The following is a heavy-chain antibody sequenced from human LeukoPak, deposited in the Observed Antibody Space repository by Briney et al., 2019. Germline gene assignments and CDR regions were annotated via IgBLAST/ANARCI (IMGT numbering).Heavy chain of an antibody. CDR1: GYSFGTYW. J-gene: IGHJ5*02. Sequence: GEPLKISCKGSGYSFGTYWIGRVRQMPGKGLEWMGIIYPGDSHTRYSPSFQGQVTISADKSTSTAYLQWNSLKSSDTAIYYCARLYTRLTRSIWGYFDPWGQGTLVTVSS. D-gene: IGHD3-16*01. CDR2: IYPGDSHT. CDR3: ARLYTRLTRSIWGYFDP. V-gene: IGHV5-51*01.